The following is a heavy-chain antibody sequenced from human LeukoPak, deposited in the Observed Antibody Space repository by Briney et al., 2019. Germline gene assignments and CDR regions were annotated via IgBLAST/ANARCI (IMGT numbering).Heavy chain of an antibody. CDR1: GFIFSSYW. CDR3: ARVNYDTYYYYMDV. V-gene: IGHV3-7*03. CDR2: IKQDGSEK. J-gene: IGHJ6*03. D-gene: IGHD1-7*01. Sequence: GGSLRLSCAGSGFIFSSYWMSWVRQAPGKGLEWVANIKQDGSEKYFVGSVKGRFTISRDNAKNSVYLQMNSLRAEDTAVYYCARVNYDTYYYYMDVWGKGTTVTVSS.